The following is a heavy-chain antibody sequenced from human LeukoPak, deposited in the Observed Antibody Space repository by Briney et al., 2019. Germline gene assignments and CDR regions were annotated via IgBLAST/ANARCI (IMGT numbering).Heavy chain of an antibody. CDR2: IYHSGST. J-gene: IGHJ4*02. V-gene: IGHV4-38-2*02. D-gene: IGHD2-2*01. CDR1: GYSISSGYY. CDR3: ARFSLHCSTASCYLTY. Sequence: SETLSLTCTVSGYSISSGYYWGWIRQPPGKGLEWIGSIYHSGSTYYNPSLKSRVTISLATSRNQFSLRLTSVTAADTAVYYCARFSLHCSTASCYLTYWGQGTLVTVSS.